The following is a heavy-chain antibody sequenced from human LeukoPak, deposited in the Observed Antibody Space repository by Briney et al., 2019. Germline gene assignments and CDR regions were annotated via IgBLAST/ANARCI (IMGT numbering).Heavy chain of an antibody. V-gene: IGHV1-18*01. D-gene: IGHD3-10*01. J-gene: IGHJ4*02. CDR3: AREEEGFGGTDLGVDY. CDR2: ISAYNGNT. CDR1: GYTFTSYG. Sequence: ASVKVSCKASGYTFTSYGISWVRQAPGQGLEWMGWISAYNGNTNYAQKLQGRVTMTTDTSTSTAYMELRSLRSDDTAVYYCAREEEGFGGTDLGVDYWGQGTLVTVSS.